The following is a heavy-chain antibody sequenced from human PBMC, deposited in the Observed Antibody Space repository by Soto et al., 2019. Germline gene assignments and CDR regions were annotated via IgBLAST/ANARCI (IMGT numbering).Heavy chain of an antibody. Sequence: QVQLVQSGAEVRKPGASVKVSCKASGYTFTGYYIHWVRQAPGQGLEWMGWINPNSGDTNYAQKFQASVTMTRDTSISTAYMDLSRLKSDDTALYYCARGSLHDYSTVDYWGQGTLVTVSS. CDR3: ARGSLHDYSTVDY. CDR1: GYTFTGYY. V-gene: IGHV1-2*04. CDR2: INPNSGDT. D-gene: IGHD4-4*01. J-gene: IGHJ4*02.